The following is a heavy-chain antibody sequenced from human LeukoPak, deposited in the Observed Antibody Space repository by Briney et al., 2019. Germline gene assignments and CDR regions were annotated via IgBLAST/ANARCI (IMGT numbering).Heavy chain of an antibody. D-gene: IGHD5-12*01. J-gene: IGHJ4*02. CDR2: ISGSGGST. V-gene: IGHV3-23*01. Sequence: GGSLRLSCAASGFTFSSYAMSWVRQAPGKGLEWVSAISGSGGSTYYADSVKGRFTISRDNSKNTLYLQMNSLRAEDTAVYYCARGYSGYDQGYFDYWGQGTLVTVSS. CDR1: GFTFSSYA. CDR3: ARGYSGYDQGYFDY.